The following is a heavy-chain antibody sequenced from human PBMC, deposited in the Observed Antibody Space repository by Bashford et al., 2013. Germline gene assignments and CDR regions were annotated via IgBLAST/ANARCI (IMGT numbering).Heavy chain of an antibody. CDR1: GGSISSSNW. J-gene: IGHJ4*02. D-gene: IGHD3-16*02. V-gene: IGHV4-4*02. CDR2: IYYSGST. Sequence: SSETLSLTCAVSGGSISSSNWWSWVRQPPGKGLEWIGYIYYSGSTYYNPSLKSRVTISVDTSKNQFSLKLSSVTAADTAVYYCARGPRRSSYTLRTYYFDYWGQGTLVTVSS. CDR3: ARGPRRSSYTLRTYYFDY.